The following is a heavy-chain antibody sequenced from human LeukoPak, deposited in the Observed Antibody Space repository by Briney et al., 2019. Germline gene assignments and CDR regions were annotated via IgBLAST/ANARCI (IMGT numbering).Heavy chain of an antibody. Sequence: SETLSLTCTVSGGSISGFYWNWIRQSPGKGLEWIGHLYDSGTTTYNPSLKSRVTTSVDTSKNQFSLRLTSATAADTAVYFCARQNSYGTYYGLDVWGQGTTVTVSS. CDR3: ARQNSYGTYYGLDV. J-gene: IGHJ6*02. V-gene: IGHV4-59*08. D-gene: IGHD1-1*01. CDR1: GGSISGFY. CDR2: LYDSGTT.